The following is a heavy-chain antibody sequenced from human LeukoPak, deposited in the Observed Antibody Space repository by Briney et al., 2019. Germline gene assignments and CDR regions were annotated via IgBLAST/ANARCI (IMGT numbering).Heavy chain of an antibody. CDR3: ARESRGVTPDY. V-gene: IGHV4-4*07. Sequence: SETLSLTCAVYGGSFSGYYWSWIRQPAGKGLEWIGRIYTSGSTNYNPSLKSRVTISVDTSKNQFSLKLSSVTAADTAVYYCARESRGVTPDYWGQGTLVTVSS. CDR2: IYTSGST. CDR1: GGSFSGYY. D-gene: IGHD3-10*01. J-gene: IGHJ4*02.